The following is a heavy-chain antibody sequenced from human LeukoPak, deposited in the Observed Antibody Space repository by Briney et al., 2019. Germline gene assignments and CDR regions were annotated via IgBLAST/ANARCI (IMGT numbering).Heavy chain of an antibody. CDR2: MNPNSGNT. Sequence: ASVKVSCKASGYTFTSYDINWVRQATGQGLEWTGWMNPNSGNTGYAQKFQGRVTMTRNTSISTAYMELSSLRSEDTAVYYCARARYDSSGYYYVPQGWFDPWGQGTLVTVSS. CDR1: GYTFTSYD. J-gene: IGHJ5*02. V-gene: IGHV1-8*01. CDR3: ARARYDSSGYYYVPQGWFDP. D-gene: IGHD3-22*01.